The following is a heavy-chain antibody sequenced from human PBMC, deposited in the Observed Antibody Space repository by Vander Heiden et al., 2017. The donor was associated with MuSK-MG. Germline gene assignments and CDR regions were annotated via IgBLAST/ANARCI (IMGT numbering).Heavy chain of an antibody. D-gene: IGHD3-22*01. CDR3: AHRPPVGGYRRAFDI. J-gene: IGHJ3*02. V-gene: IGHV2-5*02. CDR2: IYWDDDK. Sequence: QITLKESGPTLAKPTQTLTLTCTFSGFSLSTSGVGVGWIRQPPGKALEWLALIYWDDDKRYSPSLKSRLTITKDTSKNQVVLTMTNMDPVDTATYYCAHRPPVGGYRRAFDIWGQGTMVTVSS. CDR1: GFSLSTSGVG.